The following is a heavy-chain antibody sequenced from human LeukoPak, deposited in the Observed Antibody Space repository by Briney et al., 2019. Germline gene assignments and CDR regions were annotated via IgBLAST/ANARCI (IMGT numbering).Heavy chain of an antibody. J-gene: IGHJ4*02. D-gene: IGHD3-9*01. CDR1: GGSFSGYY. CDR2: IKHSEST. V-gene: IGHV4-34*01. Sequence: SETLSLTCAVYGGSFSGYYWSWIRQPPGKGLEWIGEIKHSESTNYNPSLKSRVTISVDRSKNQFSLKLSSVTAAGTAVCYCARAVTYHDVLTGYYRDYFDYWGQGILVTVSS. CDR3: ARAVTYHDVLTGYYRDYFDY.